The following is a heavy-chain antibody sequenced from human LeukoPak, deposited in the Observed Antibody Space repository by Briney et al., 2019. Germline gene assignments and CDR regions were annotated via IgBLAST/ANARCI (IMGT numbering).Heavy chain of an antibody. D-gene: IGHD2-2*01. J-gene: IGHJ5*02. V-gene: IGHV4-4*09. Sequence: SETLSLTWTVFGYSISSGYYWSWIRQPPGKGLEWIGHIYTSGSTNYNPSLKSRVTISVDTSKNQFSLKLSSVTAADTAVYYCARRVPAARNWFDPWGQGTLVTVSS. CDR1: GYSISSGYY. CDR2: IYTSGST. CDR3: ARRVPAARNWFDP.